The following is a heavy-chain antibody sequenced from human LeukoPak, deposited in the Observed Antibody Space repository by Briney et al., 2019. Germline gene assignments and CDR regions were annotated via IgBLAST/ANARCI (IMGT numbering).Heavy chain of an antibody. J-gene: IGHJ4*02. CDR3: ASVDYNWNYFHF. Sequence: SETLSLTCTVSGGSISSYYWSWIRQPAGKGLEWIGHIYTSGNTNYNPSLKSRVTISLDTSKNQFSLKLSSVTATDTAVYYCASVDYNWNYFHFWGQGTLVTVSS. CDR2: IYTSGNT. V-gene: IGHV4-4*08. D-gene: IGHD1-20*01. CDR1: GGSISSYY.